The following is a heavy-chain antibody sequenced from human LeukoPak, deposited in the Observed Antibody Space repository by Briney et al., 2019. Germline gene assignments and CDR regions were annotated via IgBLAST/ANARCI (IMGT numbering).Heavy chain of an antibody. CDR3: ARTVPDHDAFDI. CDR2: ISSSGSTI. J-gene: IGHJ3*02. Sequence: GGSLRLSCAASGFTFSSYEMNWVRQAPGKGLEWVSYISSSGSTIYYADSVKGRFTISRDNAKNSLYLQMNSLRAEGTAVYYCARTVPDHDAFDIWGQGTMVTVSS. V-gene: IGHV3-48*03. CDR1: GFTFSSYE. D-gene: IGHD4-11*01.